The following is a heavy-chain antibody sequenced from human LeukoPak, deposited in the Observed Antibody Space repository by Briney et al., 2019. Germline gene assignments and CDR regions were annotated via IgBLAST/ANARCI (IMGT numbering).Heavy chain of an antibody. J-gene: IGHJ4*02. CDR1: GGSISSYY. CDR2: IYTSGST. V-gene: IGHV4-4*07. D-gene: IGHD6-6*01. Sequence: SETLSLTCTVSGGSISSYYWSWIRQPAGKGLEWIGRIYTSGSTNYNPSLKSRVTMSVDTSKNQFSLKLTSVTAADTAVYYCARAMSIAARLQTIFDYWGQGTLVTVSS. CDR3: ARAMSIAARLQTIFDY.